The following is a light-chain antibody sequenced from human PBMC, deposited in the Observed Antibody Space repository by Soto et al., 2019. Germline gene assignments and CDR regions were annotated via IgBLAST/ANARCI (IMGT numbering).Light chain of an antibody. CDR3: QQYEILPIT. J-gene: IGKJ5*01. CDR2: DAS. Sequence: DIQMTQPPSSLSASLGDRVTITCKASHDIRKYLNWYQQKPGKAPKLLIYDASNMETGVPSRFTGSGSGTDFTFTISSLQPEDIATYYCQQYEILPITFGQGTRLEI. CDR1: HDIRKY. V-gene: IGKV1-33*01.